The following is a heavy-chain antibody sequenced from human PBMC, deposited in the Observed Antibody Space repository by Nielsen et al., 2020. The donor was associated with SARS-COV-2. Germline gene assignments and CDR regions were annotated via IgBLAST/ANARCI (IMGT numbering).Heavy chain of an antibody. J-gene: IGHJ4*02. V-gene: IGHV3-23*01. CDR1: GFTFSSYA. D-gene: IGHD3-10*01. CDR2: ISGSGGST. Sequence: GESLKISCAASGFTFSSYAMSWVRQAPGKGLEWVSAISGSGGSTYYADSVKGRFTISRDNSKNTLYLQMNSLRAEDTAVYYCAKDPTYYYGSGTDYWGQGTLVTVSS. CDR3: AKDPTYYYGSGTDY.